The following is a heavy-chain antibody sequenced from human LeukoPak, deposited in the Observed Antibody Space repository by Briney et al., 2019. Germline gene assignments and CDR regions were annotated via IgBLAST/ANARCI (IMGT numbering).Heavy chain of an antibody. J-gene: IGHJ3*02. CDR2: IIPIFGTA. D-gene: IGHD5-18*01. V-gene: IGHV1-69*13. CDR1: GGTFSRYA. Sequence: SVKVSCKASGGTFSRYAISWVRQAPGQGLEWMGGIIPIFGTANYAQKFQGRVTITADESTSTAYMELSSLRSEDTAVYYWARVDRVGYHDAFDIWGQGTMVTVSS. CDR3: ARVDRVGYHDAFDI.